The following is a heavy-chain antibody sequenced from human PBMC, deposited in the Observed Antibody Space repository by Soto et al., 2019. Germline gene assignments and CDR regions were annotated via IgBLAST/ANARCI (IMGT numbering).Heavy chain of an antibody. CDR2: ISAYNGNT. CDR1: GYTFTSYG. J-gene: IGHJ4*02. Sequence: ASVKVSCKASGYTFTSYGISWVRQAPGQGLEWMGWISAYNGNTNYAQKLQGRVTMTTDTSTSTAYMELRSLRSDDTAVYYCARKAIIAVAGNGEGYYFDYWGQGTLVTVSS. D-gene: IGHD6-19*01. V-gene: IGHV1-18*01. CDR3: ARKAIIAVAGNGEGYYFDY.